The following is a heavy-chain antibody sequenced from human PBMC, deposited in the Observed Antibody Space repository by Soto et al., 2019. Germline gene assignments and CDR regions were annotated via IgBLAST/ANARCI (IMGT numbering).Heavy chain of an antibody. CDR1: RFTFSSYG. V-gene: IGHV3-30*18. CDR2: ISYDGSNS. Sequence: QVQLVESGGGVVQPGRSLRLSCVASRFTFSSYGIHWVRQAPGKGLEWVAVISYDGSNSYYADSVKGRFTISRDNSKNTLYLQINSLKAEDTAVYYCAKDRPYSSNWPSGPFNHWGKGTLISVSS. D-gene: IGHD6-13*01. J-gene: IGHJ4*02. CDR3: AKDRPYSSNWPSGPFNH.